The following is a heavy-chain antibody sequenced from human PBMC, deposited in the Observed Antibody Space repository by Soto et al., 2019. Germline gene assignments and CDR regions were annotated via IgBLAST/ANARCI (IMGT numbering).Heavy chain of an antibody. V-gene: IGHV4-59*01. CDR1: GGSISSYY. CDR2: IYYSGST. CDR3: ARGGTDYFHY. Sequence: QVQLQESGPGLVKPSETLSLTCTVSGGSISSYYWSWIRQPPGKGLEWIGYIYYSGSTNYNPSLKSRVTISVDTSKNQFSLKLSSVTAADTAVYYCARGGTDYFHYWGQGTLVTVSS. J-gene: IGHJ4*02.